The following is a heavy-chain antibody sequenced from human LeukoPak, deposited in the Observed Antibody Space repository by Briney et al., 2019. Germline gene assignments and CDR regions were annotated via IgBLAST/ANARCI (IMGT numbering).Heavy chain of an antibody. CDR2: INLSGGTT. Sequence: ASGKVSCKASGYIFTNYYIHWVRQAPGQGLEWRGIINLSGGTTIYAQNFQGRVTMTRDMSTSTVYMELSSLRSEDTAIFYCARSEIYGDYGGLDFWGQGTLVTVSS. J-gene: IGHJ4*02. CDR1: GYIFTNYY. V-gene: IGHV1-46*01. CDR3: ARSEIYGDYGGLDF. D-gene: IGHD4-17*01.